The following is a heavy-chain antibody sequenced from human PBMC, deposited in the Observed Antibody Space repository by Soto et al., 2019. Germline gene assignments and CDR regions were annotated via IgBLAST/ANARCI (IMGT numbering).Heavy chain of an antibody. V-gene: IGHV1-2*02. D-gene: IGHD3-16*01. CDR1: GYTFTGYY. CDR3: AGGLGVLGDPFDN. Sequence: QVHLVQSGAEVKKAGASVKVSCKASGYTFTGYYIHWVRQAPGQGFEWVGWINPSTGGTSYAQKFRGRATGTRDTSISTAYRELAGLRSNDTAVYYCAGGLGVLGDPFDNWGQGTRVTV. CDR2: INPSTGGT. J-gene: IGHJ4*02.